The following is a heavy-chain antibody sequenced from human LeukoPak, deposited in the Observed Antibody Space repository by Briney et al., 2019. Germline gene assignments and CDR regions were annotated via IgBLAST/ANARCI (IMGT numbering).Heavy chain of an antibody. CDR2: IIPTFGS. V-gene: IGHV1-69*13. CDR3: ARDRVGPPPYYDSSGYYYVSLDY. D-gene: IGHD3-22*01. J-gene: IGHJ4*02. CDR1: GGTFSSYA. Sequence: ASVKVSCKASGGTFSSYAISWVRQAPGQGLEWMGEIIPTFGSTNVNYVQKFQGRVTITADESTSSAYMELSSLRSEDTAVYYCARDRVGPPPYYDSSGYYYVSLDYWGQGTLVTVSS.